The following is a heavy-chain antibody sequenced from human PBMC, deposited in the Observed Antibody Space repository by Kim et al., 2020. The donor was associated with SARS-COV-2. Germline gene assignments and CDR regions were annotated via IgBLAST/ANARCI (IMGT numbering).Heavy chain of an antibody. CDR3: ARIDGYNWNYEADAFDI. J-gene: IGHJ3*02. CDR1: GYSFTSYW. CDR2: IYPGDSDT. Sequence: GESQKISCKGSGYSFTSYWIGWVRQMPGKGLEWMGIIYPGDSDTRYSPSFQGQVTISADKSISTAYLQWSSLKASDTAMYYCARIDGYNWNYEADAFDIWGQGTMVTVSS. V-gene: IGHV5-51*01. D-gene: IGHD1-7*01.